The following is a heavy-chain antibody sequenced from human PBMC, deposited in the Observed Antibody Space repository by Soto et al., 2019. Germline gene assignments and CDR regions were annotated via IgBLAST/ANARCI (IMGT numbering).Heavy chain of an antibody. CDR1: GYTFTSYA. V-gene: IGHV1-3*01. CDR2: INAGNSNT. D-gene: IGHD6-13*01. J-gene: IGHJ6*02. CDR3: ARSYSSSWTYYYYGMDV. Sequence: QVQLVQSGAEVKKPGASVKVSCKASGYTFTSYAMHWVRQAPGQRLEWMGWINAGNSNTKYSQKFQGRVTITRDTSASTAYMELSSLRSEDTAVYYCARSYSSSWTYYYYGMDVWGQGTTVTVSS.